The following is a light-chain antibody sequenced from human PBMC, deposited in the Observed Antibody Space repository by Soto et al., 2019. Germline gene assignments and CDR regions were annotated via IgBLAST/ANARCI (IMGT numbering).Light chain of an antibody. Sequence: DIQMTQSPSTLSASVGDRVTITCRASQFMSVWLAWYQQKPGTAPKLLIYKASSLESGVPTRFSGSGSGTEFTLTISSLQPDDFATYYCQHYNSYSEAFGQGTKVELK. V-gene: IGKV1-5*03. CDR2: KAS. J-gene: IGKJ1*01. CDR1: QFMSVW. CDR3: QHYNSYSEA.